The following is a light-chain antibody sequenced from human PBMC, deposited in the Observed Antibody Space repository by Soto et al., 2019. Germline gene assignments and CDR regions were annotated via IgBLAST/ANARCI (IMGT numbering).Light chain of an antibody. V-gene: IGKV3-11*01. CDR1: QSVSSY. CDR2: DAS. J-gene: IGKJ2*01. CDR3: QQRSNWYT. Sequence: EIVLTQSPATLSLSPGERTTLSCRASQSVSSYLAWYQQKPGQAPMLLISDASNRATGIPARFSGSGSGTDFTLTSSSLEPEDFAVYYCQQRSNWYTFGQGTKLEIK.